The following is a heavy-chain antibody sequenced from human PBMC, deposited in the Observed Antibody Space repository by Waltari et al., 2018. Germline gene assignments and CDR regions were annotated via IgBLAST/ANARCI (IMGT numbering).Heavy chain of an antibody. V-gene: IGHV3-53*01. CDR3: ARDPVRSSTYDYYGMDV. J-gene: IGHJ6*02. CDR2: IHSGGST. CDR1: GFTVSSNY. D-gene: IGHD3-10*02. Sequence: EVQLVESGGGLIQPGGSLRLSCAASGFTVSSNYMSWVRQAPGKGLEWVSVIHSGGSTYYANSVKGRFTISRDNSKHTLYLQMNSRRAEDTAVYYCARDPVRSSTYDYYGMDVWGQGTTVTVSS.